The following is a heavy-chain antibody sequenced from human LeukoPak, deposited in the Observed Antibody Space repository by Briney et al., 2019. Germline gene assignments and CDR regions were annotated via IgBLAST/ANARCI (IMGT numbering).Heavy chain of an antibody. CDR3: AKDFRGSGYFFDY. D-gene: IGHD7-27*01. V-gene: IGHV3-23*01. CDR2: ISGSGDNT. J-gene: IGHJ4*02. CDR1: GFTFSSFA. Sequence: GGSLRLSCAASGFTFSSFAMSWGRQAPGEGLEWVSAISGSGDNTFYADSVRGRFTISRDNSKNILYLQMNSLRGEDTAIYYCAKDFRGSGYFFDYWGQGTLVTVSS.